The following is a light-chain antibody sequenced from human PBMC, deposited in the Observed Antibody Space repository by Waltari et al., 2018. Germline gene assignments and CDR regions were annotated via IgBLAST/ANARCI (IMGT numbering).Light chain of an antibody. V-gene: IGKV3-20*01. CDR2: GTS. CDR3: QQYASSPYT. Sequence: EIVLTQSPGTLSLSPGERATLSCRASQSVTSTYLAWYQQKPGQAPRLLIYGTSSRATGIPDRFSGSGSGTDFTLTISRLELDDFAVYYCQQYASSPYTFGQGTKLEIK. J-gene: IGKJ2*01. CDR1: QSVTSTY.